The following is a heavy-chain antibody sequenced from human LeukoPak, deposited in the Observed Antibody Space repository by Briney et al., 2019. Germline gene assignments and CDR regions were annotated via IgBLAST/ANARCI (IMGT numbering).Heavy chain of an antibody. J-gene: IGHJ3*02. V-gene: IGHV4-4*07. Sequence: SETLSLTCTVSGGSISSYYWSWIRQPAGKGLEWIGRIYTSGSTNYNPSLKSRVTMSVDTSKNQFSLKLSSVTAADTAVYYCAREAIQWLGPLAFDIWGQGTMVTVSS. D-gene: IGHD6-19*01. CDR1: GGSISSYY. CDR3: AREAIQWLGPLAFDI. CDR2: IYTSGST.